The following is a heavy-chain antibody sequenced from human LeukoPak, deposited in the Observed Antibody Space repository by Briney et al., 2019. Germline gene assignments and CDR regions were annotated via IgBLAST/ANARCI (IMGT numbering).Heavy chain of an antibody. V-gene: IGHV3-53*01. J-gene: IGHJ4*02. Sequence: GGSLRLSCAASGFTVSSNYMSWVRQAPGKGLEWVSVIYSGGSTYYADSVKGRFTISRDNSKNTLYLQMNSLRAEDTAVYYCARDRGAGDPYYFDYWGQGTLVTVSS. CDR1: GFTVSSNY. CDR3: ARDRGAGDPYYFDY. CDR2: IYSGGST. D-gene: IGHD3-10*01.